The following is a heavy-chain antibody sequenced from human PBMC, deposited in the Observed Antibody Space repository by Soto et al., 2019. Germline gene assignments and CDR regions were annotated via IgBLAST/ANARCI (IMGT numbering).Heavy chain of an antibody. CDR2: INHSGST. Sequence: QVQLQQWGAGLLKPSETLSLTCAVYGGSFSGYYWTWIRQPPGTGLEWIGEINHSGSTNYNPSLKSRVTISVDTSKNQFSLKLTSVTAADTALYYGARDKITGLFDYWGQGTLVTVSS. V-gene: IGHV4-34*01. J-gene: IGHJ4*02. D-gene: IGHD2-8*02. CDR3: ARDKITGLFDY. CDR1: GGSFSGYY.